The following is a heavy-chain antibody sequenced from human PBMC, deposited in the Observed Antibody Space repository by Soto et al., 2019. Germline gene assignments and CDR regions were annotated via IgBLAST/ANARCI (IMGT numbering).Heavy chain of an antibody. J-gene: IGHJ6*02. V-gene: IGHV1-69*12. CDR2: IIPIFATA. Sequence: QVQLVQSGAEVKKPGSSVKVSCKASGGTFSSYAINWVRQAPGHGLEWMGGIIPIFATADYAQKFQGRVTITADESTSTAYMELSRLRSEDTAVYYCAQCLLGVNYYYGMDVWGQGTTVTVSS. CDR3: AQCLLGVNYYYGMDV. CDR1: GGTFSSYA. D-gene: IGHD3-16*01.